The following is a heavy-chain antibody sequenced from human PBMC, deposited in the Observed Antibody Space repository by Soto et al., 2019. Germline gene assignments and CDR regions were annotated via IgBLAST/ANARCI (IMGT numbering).Heavy chain of an antibody. J-gene: IGHJ4*02. D-gene: IGHD6-6*01. Sequence: GASVKVSCKSSGGTFSRYPINWVRQAPGQGLEWMGGIIPMSGTPKYAQKFQARVTITADESTTTAYMELSSLRSEDTAVYYCASSGVTSRPGIFDYWGQGTMVTVSS. CDR3: ASSGVTSRPGIFDY. CDR2: IIPMSGTP. V-gene: IGHV1-69*13. CDR1: GGTFSRYP.